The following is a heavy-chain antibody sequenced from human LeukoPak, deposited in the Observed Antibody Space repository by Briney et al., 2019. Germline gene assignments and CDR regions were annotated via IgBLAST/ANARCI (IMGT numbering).Heavy chain of an antibody. J-gene: IGHJ5*02. Sequence: PSETLSLTCTVSGGSISSYYWSWIRQPPGKGLEWIGYIYYSGSTNYNPSLKSRVTISVDTSKNQFSLKLSSVTAADTAVYYCARDHIEGYLEGFDPWGQGTLVTVSS. D-gene: IGHD5-18*01. V-gene: IGHV4-59*01. CDR2: IYYSGST. CDR3: ARDHIEGYLEGFDP. CDR1: GGSISSYY.